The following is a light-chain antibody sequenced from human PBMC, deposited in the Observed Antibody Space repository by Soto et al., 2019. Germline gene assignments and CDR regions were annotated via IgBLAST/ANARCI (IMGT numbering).Light chain of an antibody. V-gene: IGLV2-14*01. Sequence: QSALTQPASVSGSPGQSITISCTGTSSDVGGYNYVSWYQQHPGKAPKLMIYDVSNRPSGVSNRFSGSKSGNTASLTISGLPLEDEVDYSCSSNTSRSTLVYVFGTGTKVTAL. CDR2: DVS. J-gene: IGLJ1*01. CDR1: SSDVGGYNY. CDR3: SSNTSRSTLVYV.